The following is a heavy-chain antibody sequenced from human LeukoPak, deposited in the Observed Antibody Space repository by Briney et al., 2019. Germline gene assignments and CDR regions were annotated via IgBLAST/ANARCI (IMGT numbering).Heavy chain of an antibody. CDR3: ARDRENRYSSSWYPGHYYYGMDV. J-gene: IGHJ6*02. Sequence: GASVKVSCKASGYTFTSYYMHWVRQAPGQGLEWMGKINPSGGSTSYAQKFQGRVTMTRDTSTSTVYMELSSLRSGDTAVYYCARDRENRYSSSWYPGHYYYGMDVWGQGTTVTVSS. V-gene: IGHV1-46*01. D-gene: IGHD6-13*01. CDR2: INPSGGST. CDR1: GYTFTSYY.